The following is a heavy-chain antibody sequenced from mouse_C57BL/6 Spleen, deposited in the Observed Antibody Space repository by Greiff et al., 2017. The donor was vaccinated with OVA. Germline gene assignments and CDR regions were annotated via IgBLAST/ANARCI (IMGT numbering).Heavy chain of an antibody. CDR1: GYTFTTYP. Sequence: VHLVESGAELVKPGASVKMSCKASGYTFTTYPIEWMKQNHGKSLEWIGNFHPYNDDTKYNEKFKGKATLTVEKSSSTVYLELSRLTSDDSAVYYCARGDYYGGYWYFDVWGTGTTVTVSS. V-gene: IGHV1-47*01. CDR3: ARGDYYGGYWYFDV. D-gene: IGHD1-1*01. J-gene: IGHJ1*03. CDR2: FHPYNDDT.